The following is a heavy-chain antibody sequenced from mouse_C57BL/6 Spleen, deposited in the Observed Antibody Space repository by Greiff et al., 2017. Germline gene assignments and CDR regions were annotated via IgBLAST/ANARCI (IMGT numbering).Heavy chain of an antibody. D-gene: IGHD2-4*01. CDR2: IDPSDSYT. V-gene: IGHV1-50*01. Sequence: QVQLQQPGAELVKPGASVKLSCKASGYTFTSYWMPWVKQRPGQGLEWIGEIDPSDSYTNYNQKFKGKATLTVDTSSSTAYMQLSSLTSEDSAVYYCARKGYYDYDVDYWGQGTTLTVSS. CDR3: ARKGYYDYDVDY. J-gene: IGHJ2*01. CDR1: GYTFTSYW.